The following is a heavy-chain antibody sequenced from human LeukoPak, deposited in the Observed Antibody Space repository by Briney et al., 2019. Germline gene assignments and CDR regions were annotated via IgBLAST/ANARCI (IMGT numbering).Heavy chain of an antibody. V-gene: IGHV4-59*01. CDR3: ARDRADYYYYGMDV. J-gene: IGHJ6*02. CDR1: GGSISSYY. D-gene: IGHD6-13*01. CDR2: IYYSGST. Sequence: SETLSLTCTVSGGSISSYYWSLIRQPPGKGLEWIGYIYYSGSTNYNPSLKSRVTISVDTSKNQFSLKLSSVTAADTAVYYCARDRADYYYYGMDVWGQGTTVTVSS.